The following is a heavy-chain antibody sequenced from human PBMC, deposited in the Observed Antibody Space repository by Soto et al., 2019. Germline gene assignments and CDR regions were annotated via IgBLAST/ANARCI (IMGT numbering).Heavy chain of an antibody. CDR2: INPNSGGT. D-gene: IGHD1-26*01. CDR3: ARAGSLVGANNWFDP. CDR1: GYTFTGYY. J-gene: IGHJ5*02. V-gene: IGHV1-2*04. Sequence: GASVKVSCKASGYTFTGYYMHWVRQAPGQGLEWMGWINPNSGGTNYAQKFQGWVTMTRDTSISTAYMELSRLRSDDTAVYYCARAGSLVGANNWFDPWGQGTLVTVSS.